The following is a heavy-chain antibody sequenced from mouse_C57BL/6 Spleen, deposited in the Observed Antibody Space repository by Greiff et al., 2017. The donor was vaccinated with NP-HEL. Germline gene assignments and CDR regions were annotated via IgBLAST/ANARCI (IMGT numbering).Heavy chain of an antibody. Sequence: EVQLQESGPELVKPGASVKISCKASGYSFTDYNMNWVKQSNGKSLEWIGVINPNYGTTSYNQKFKGKATLTVDQSSSTAYMQLNSLTSEDSAVYYCAREWGTTGVAATDYWGQGTTLTVSS. V-gene: IGHV1-39*01. CDR1: GYSFTDYN. D-gene: IGHD1-1*01. J-gene: IGHJ2*01. CDR2: INPNYGTT. CDR3: AREWGTTGVAATDY.